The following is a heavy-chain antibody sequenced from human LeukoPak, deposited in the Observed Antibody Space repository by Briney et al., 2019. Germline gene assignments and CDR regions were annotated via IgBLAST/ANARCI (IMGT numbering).Heavy chain of an antibody. CDR1: AYTFTGYY. V-gene: IGHV1-2*02. CDR3: IRGPGHYFDY. CDR2: INPNSGGT. Sequence: GASVKVSCKAPAYTFTGYYMHWVRQAPGQGLEWMGWINPNSGGTNYAQKFQGRVTMTRDTSISTAYMELSRLRSDDTAVFYCIRGPGHYFDYWGQGTVVTVPS. J-gene: IGHJ4*02. D-gene: IGHD3-10*01.